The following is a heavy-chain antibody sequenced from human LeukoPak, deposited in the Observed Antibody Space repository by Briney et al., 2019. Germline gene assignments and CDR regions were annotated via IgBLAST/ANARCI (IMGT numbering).Heavy chain of an antibody. CDR2: ISGSGGST. J-gene: IGHJ5*02. D-gene: IGHD2-21*02. CDR1: GFTFSSYA. V-gene: IGHV3-23*01. CDR3: AKDQGAAKWLRLIKPSYCGGDCYSS. Sequence: PGGSLRLSCAASGFTFSSYAMSWVRQAPGKGLEWVSAISGSGGSTYYADSVKGRFTISRDNSKNTLYLQMNSLRAEDTAVYYCAKDQGAAKWLRLIKPSYCGGDCYSSWGQGTLVTVSS.